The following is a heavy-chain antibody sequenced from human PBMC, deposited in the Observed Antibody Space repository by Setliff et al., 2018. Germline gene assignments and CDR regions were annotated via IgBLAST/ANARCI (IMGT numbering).Heavy chain of an antibody. D-gene: IGHD6-19*01. CDR3: ARATSGWYSAYYYYMDV. V-gene: IGHV4-4*07. J-gene: IGHJ6*03. CDR2: ICTSGST. Sequence: PSETLSLPCTVSGDSISSFYWSWIRQPAGKGLEWIGRICTSGSTNFTPSLKSRVTISLDTSKNQFSLNLTSVTAADTAVYYCARATSGWYSAYYYYMDVWGKGTTVTVSS. CDR1: GDSISSFY.